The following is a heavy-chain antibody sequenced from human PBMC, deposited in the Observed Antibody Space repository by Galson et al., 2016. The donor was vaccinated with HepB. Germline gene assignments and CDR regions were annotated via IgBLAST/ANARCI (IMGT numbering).Heavy chain of an antibody. CDR3: ARALRPLSGGSLDY. CDR1: GYTFTGYY. V-gene: IGHV1-2*02. J-gene: IGHJ4*02. CDR2: INPKIGGT. Sequence: SVKVSCKASGYTFTGYYIHWVRQAPGQGLEWMGWINPKIGGTNYAQKFQGRVTMTRDTSINTAYMEVRRLRSDDTAVYYCARALRPLSGGSLDYWGQGTLVTVSS. D-gene: IGHD1-26*01.